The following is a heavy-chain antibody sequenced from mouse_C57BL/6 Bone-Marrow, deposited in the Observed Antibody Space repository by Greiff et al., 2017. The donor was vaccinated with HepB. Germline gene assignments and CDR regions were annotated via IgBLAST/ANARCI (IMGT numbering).Heavy chain of an antibody. Sequence: LVESGPELVKPGASVKISCKASGYSFTDYNMNWVKQSNGKSLEWIGVINPNYGTTSYNQKFKGKATLTVDQSSSTAYMQLNSLTSEDSAVYYCARGWLLPYYFDSWGQGTTLTVSS. V-gene: IGHV1-39*01. J-gene: IGHJ2*01. CDR3: ARGWLLPYYFDS. CDR1: GYSFTDYN. CDR2: INPNYGTT. D-gene: IGHD2-3*01.